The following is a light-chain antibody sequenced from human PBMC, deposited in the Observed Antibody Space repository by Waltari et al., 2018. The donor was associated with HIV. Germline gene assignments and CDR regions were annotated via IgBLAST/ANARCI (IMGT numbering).Light chain of an antibody. CDR1: QSISNW. V-gene: IGKV1-5*03. CDR3: QQYSSSSLL. CDR2: KAS. Sequence: DIQMTQSPSTLSASVGDRVTITCRASQSISNWLAWYQQKPGKAPKLLIYKASSLESGVPSRFSGSGSGTEFTLTISSLQPDDFATYYCQQYSSSSLLFGQVTKVEVK. J-gene: IGKJ1*01.